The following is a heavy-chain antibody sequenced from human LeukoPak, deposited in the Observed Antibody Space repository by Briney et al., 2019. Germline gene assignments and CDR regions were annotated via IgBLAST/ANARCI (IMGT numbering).Heavy chain of an antibody. J-gene: IGHJ4*02. V-gene: IGHV7-4-1*02. D-gene: IGHD4-11*01. CDR1: GYTFTNYA. CDR3: ARGSEGRYRKFDY. Sequence: GASVKVSCKASGYTFTNYAMNWVRQAPGQGLEWMGWIHPSTGNPTYAQGFTGRFVFSLDTSVSTAYLQISSLKAEDTAVYYCARGSEGRYRKFDYWGQGTLVTVSS. CDR2: IHPSTGNP.